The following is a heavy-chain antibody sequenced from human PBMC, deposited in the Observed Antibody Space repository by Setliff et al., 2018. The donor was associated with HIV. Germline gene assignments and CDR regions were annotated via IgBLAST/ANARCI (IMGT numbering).Heavy chain of an antibody. V-gene: IGHV3-15*01. Sequence: PGESLKISCAASGFTFNNVWMSWVRQVPGKGLQWVGRIKSKIEGETRDYAAAVKGRFTISRDDSANTVYLQMHSMKTEDTAVYYCITDYGSSSWYDYWGQGTQVTVSS. CDR1: GFTFNNVW. CDR3: ITDYGSSSWYDY. D-gene: IGHD6-13*01. J-gene: IGHJ4*02. CDR2: IKSKIEGETR.